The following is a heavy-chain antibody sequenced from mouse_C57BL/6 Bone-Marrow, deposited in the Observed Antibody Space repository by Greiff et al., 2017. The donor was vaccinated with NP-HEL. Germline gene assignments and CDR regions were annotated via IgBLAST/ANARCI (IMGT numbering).Heavy chain of an antibody. J-gene: IGHJ3*01. CDR3: ARGGLLRPSWFAY. CDR2: IHPNSGST. D-gene: IGHD1-2*01. V-gene: IGHV1-64*01. CDR1: GYTFTSYW. Sequence: QVQLQQPGAELVKPGASVKLSCKASGYTFTSYWMHWVKQRPGQGLEWIRMIHPNSGSTNYNEKFKSKATLTVDKSSSTAYMQLSSLTSEDSAVYYCARGGLLRPSWFAYWGQGTLVTVSA.